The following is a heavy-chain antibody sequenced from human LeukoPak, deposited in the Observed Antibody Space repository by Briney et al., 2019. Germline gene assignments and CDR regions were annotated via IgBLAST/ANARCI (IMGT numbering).Heavy chain of an antibody. V-gene: IGHV3-30*02. D-gene: IGHD2-2*01. CDR2: VRYDESTK. Sequence: PGGSLRLSCTASGFTFSNYGMHWVRQAPGKGLEWVAFVRYDESTKFYADSVKGRFTISRDNSKTTLYLQMNSLRAEDTAEYYCAKDVPAAYFDYWGQGTLVTVSS. J-gene: IGHJ4*02. CDR1: GFTFSNYG. CDR3: AKDVPAAYFDY.